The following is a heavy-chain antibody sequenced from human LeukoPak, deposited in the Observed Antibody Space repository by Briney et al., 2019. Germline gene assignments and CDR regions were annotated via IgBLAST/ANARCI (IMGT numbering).Heavy chain of an antibody. Sequence: GESLKISCKSSGYSFTNYWIAWVRQMPGKGLEWMGIIYPGDSDTSYSPSFQGQVTISAVKSISTAYLQWSSLKASDTAMYYCARLKAVDTAMGYFDYWGQGTLVTVSS. CDR2: IYPGDSDT. J-gene: IGHJ4*02. CDR1: GYSFTNYW. CDR3: ARLKAVDTAMGYFDY. D-gene: IGHD5-18*01. V-gene: IGHV5-51*01.